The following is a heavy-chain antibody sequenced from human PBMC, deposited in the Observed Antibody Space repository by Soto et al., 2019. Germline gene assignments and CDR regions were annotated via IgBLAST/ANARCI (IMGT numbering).Heavy chain of an antibody. CDR2: IIPIFGTA. CDR3: AISGHYCSVKPWYCDL. D-gene: IGHD3-10*01. Sequence: QVQLVQSGAEVKKPGSSVKVSCKASGGTFSSYAISWVRQAPGQGLEWMGGIIPIFGTANYAQKFQGRVTITADESTSTAYMALSSLRSEDTAVYYCAISGHYCSVKPWYCDLWGRGTLVTVSS. V-gene: IGHV1-69*12. CDR1: GGTFSSYA. J-gene: IGHJ2*01.